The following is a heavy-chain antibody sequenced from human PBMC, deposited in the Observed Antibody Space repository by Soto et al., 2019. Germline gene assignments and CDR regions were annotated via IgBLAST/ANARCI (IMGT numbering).Heavy chain of an antibody. CDR1: GFSLTTSGVG. CDR3: AHRVLRTVFGLVTTTAIYFDF. CDR2: IYWDDDK. J-gene: IGHJ4*02. D-gene: IGHD3-3*01. V-gene: IGHV2-5*02. Sequence: QITLNESGPTQVKPRQTLTLTCTFSGFSLTTSGVGVGWIRQSPGKAPEWLALIYWDDDKRYSPSLKSRLTIAKDNSKSQVVLTMADLAPADTATYYCAHRVLRTVFGLVTTTAIYFDFWGQGTPVAVSS.